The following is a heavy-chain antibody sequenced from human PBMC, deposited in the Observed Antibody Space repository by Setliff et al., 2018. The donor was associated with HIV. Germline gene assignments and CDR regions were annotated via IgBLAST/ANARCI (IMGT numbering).Heavy chain of an antibody. D-gene: IGHD6-19*01. CDR2: ISGRGIST. Sequence: GASLKITCAASGFTFSSHAMTWVRQAPGQGLEWVSIISGRGISTYYADSVKGRFTISIDNSKNTLYPQMNSLRSEDTAVYYCAKEVKQWLVQANYYYYYMDVWGKGTTVTVSS. V-gene: IGHV3-23*01. CDR1: GFTFSSHA. CDR3: AKEVKQWLVQANYYYYYMDV. J-gene: IGHJ6*03.